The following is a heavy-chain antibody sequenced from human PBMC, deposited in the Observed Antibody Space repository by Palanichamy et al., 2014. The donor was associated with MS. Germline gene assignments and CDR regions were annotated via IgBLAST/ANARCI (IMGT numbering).Heavy chain of an antibody. J-gene: IGHJ6*02. D-gene: IGHD3-22*01. Sequence: EVQLVGGPGEGVGPAWGVPSKLSCAASGFTFSGSAMHWVRQAFRKGLEWVGRIRSKANSYATAYAASVKGRFTISRDDSKNTAYLQMNSLKTEDTAVYYCTRPCTSNYYDSSGYYETQACWYGMDVWGQGTTVTVSS. CDR3: TRPCTSNYYDSSGYYETQACWYGMDV. V-gene: IGHV3-73*02. CDR1: GFTFSGSA. CDR2: IRSKANSYAT.